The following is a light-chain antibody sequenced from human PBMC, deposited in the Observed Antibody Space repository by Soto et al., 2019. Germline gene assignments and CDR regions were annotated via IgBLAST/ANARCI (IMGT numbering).Light chain of an antibody. Sequence: QSVLTQPPSVSAAPGQKVTISCSGSSSNIGGNSVSWYQQLPGTAPKLLIYDDNKRPSGIPDRFSGSKSGTSATLGITGFQTGDEADYYCGSWDSSLNDLLFGGGTK. CDR1: SSNIGGNS. V-gene: IGLV1-51*01. CDR2: DDN. J-gene: IGLJ2*01. CDR3: GSWDSSLNDLL.